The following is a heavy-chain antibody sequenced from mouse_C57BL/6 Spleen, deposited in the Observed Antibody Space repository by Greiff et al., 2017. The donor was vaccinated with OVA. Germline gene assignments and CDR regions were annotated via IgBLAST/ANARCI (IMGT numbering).Heavy chain of an antibody. Sequence: EVQLQQSGPELVKPGASVKISCKASGYTFTDYYMNWVKQSHGKSLEWIGDINPNNGGTSYNQKFKGKATLTVDKSSSTAYMDLLSLTSEDSAVYYCARHYYGSSPFAYWGQGTLVTVSA. CDR3: ARHYYGSSPFAY. CDR1: GYTFTDYY. J-gene: IGHJ3*01. D-gene: IGHD1-1*01. V-gene: IGHV1-26*01. CDR2: INPNNGGT.